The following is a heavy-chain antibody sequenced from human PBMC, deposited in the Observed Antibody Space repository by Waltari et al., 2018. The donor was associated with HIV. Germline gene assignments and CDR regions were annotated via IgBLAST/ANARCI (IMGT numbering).Heavy chain of an antibody. CDR3: ARDYYYDSSGYYSYFDS. CDR2: ISAYNGNI. CDR1: GYTFTSYG. Sequence: QVQLVQSGAEVKKPGASVKVSCKASGYTFTSYGISWVRPAPGQGLEWMGWISAYNGNINYAQNLQGRVTMTTDTSTSTAYMELRNLRSDDTAVYYCARDYYYDSSGYYSYFDSWGQGTLVTVSS. V-gene: IGHV1-18*01. J-gene: IGHJ4*02. D-gene: IGHD3-22*01.